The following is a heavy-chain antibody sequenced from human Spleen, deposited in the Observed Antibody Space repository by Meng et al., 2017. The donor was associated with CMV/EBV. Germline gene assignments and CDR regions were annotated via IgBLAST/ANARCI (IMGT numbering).Heavy chain of an antibody. CDR2: ISSGSHYI. V-gene: IGHV3-21*01. CDR3: VRADPTKRSSTTSCLDY. CDR1: GFTFSSFE. Sequence: GGSLRLSCAASGFTFSSFEMNWVRQAPGRGLEWVSAISSGSHYIYYADSVKGRFTISRDNAKNSLYLQMNSLRAEDTAVYYCVRADPTKRSSTTSCLDYWGQGTLVTVSS. D-gene: IGHD2-2*01. J-gene: IGHJ4*02.